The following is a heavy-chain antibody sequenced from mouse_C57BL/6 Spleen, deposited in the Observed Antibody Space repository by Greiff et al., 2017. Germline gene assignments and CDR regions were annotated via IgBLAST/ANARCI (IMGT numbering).Heavy chain of an antibody. J-gene: IGHJ4*01. D-gene: IGHD1-1*01. Sequence: VQLQQSVAELVRPGASVKLSCTASGFNIKNTYMHWVKQRPEQGLEWIGRIDPANGNTKYAPKFQGKATITADTSSNTAYLQLSRLTSEDTDIYYCARSDYYGSSNAMDDWGQGTSVTVSS. CDR3: ARSDYYGSSNAMDD. CDR1: GFNIKNTY. CDR2: IDPANGNT. V-gene: IGHV14-3*01.